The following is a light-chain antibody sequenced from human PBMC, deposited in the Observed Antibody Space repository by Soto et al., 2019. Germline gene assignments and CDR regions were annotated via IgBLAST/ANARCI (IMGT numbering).Light chain of an antibody. CDR1: SSDVGSYRF. V-gene: IGLV2-14*02. J-gene: IGLJ1*01. CDR2: EGS. CDR3: SSYVGATTRV. Sequence: QSALTQPASVSGSPGQSITISCTGTSSDVGSYRFVSWYQQHPGKAPTLMIYEGSERPSGVSDRFSGSKSGNTASLTISGLQAEDEADYYCSSYVGATTRVFGTGTKVTVL.